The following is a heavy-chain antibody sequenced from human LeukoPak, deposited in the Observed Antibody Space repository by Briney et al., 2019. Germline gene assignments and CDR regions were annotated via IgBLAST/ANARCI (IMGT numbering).Heavy chain of an antibody. V-gene: IGHV3-23*01. CDR3: ATDREGDPSAYYLV. Sequence: GGSLRLSCAASEFTFSNYWMTWVRQAPGKGLEWASSISGNGGGTYYADSVKGRFTISRDNSKNTLFLQMNSLRAEDSAVYYCATDREGDPSAYYLVGGQGTLITVSS. CDR1: EFTFSNYW. D-gene: IGHD3-22*01. CDR2: ISGNGGGT. J-gene: IGHJ4*02.